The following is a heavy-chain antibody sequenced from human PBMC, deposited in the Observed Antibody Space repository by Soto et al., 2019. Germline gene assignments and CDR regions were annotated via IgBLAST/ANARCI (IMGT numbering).Heavy chain of an antibody. CDR3: ARVRVDYWYFDL. Sequence: HVQLQESGPGLVKPSETLSLTCTISGGSISSYYWSWIRQPPGKGLEWIGYIYYSGSTNHNPSLKSRATISVDTSKNQFSLKVSSVTAADTAVYYCARVRVDYWYFDLWGRGTLVTVSS. CDR1: GGSISSYY. J-gene: IGHJ2*01. V-gene: IGHV4-59*01. CDR2: IYYSGST.